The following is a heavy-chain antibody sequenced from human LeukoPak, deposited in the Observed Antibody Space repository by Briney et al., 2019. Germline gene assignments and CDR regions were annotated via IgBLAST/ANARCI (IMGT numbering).Heavy chain of an antibody. CDR2: IYPGNSQT. CDR3: ARRSDFRNWFDP. D-gene: IGHD2-21*02. Sequence: GESLKISCQGSGYSFPSYWIGWVRHMRGKGLEWMGNIYPGNSQTTYRPSFEGQVTISADRSISTAYLQWNSLKASDTAMYYCARRSDFRNWFDPWGLGTLVTVSA. V-gene: IGHV5-51*01. J-gene: IGHJ5*02. CDR1: GYSFPSYW.